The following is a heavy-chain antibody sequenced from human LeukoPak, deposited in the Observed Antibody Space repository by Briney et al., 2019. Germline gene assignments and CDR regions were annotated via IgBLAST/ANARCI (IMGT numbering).Heavy chain of an antibody. Sequence: SVNVSCKASGGTFNTYAITWVRQAPGQGLEWMGRIISILDVADSAQRFQGRVTITADRSTSTVYMELNSLRSEDTAIYYCARFPVRGYTYGSVIHHMDVWGQGTPSLSP. J-gene: IGHJ6*02. CDR2: IISILDVA. CDR1: GGTFNTYA. V-gene: IGHV1-69*04. D-gene: IGHD5-18*01. CDR3: ARFPVRGYTYGSVIHHMDV.